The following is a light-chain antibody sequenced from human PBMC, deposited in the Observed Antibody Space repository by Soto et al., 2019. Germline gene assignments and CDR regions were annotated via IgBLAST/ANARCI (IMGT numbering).Light chain of an antibody. J-gene: IGKJ4*01. Sequence: EIQMTQSPSTLSASLGDKDNITCRASQSVNRWLSWYQQKPGKAPNLLIYDASSLESGVPSRFSGSGFGTEFTLTISSLQPDDFATYYCQQYNSYSLTFGGGTKVEIK. CDR3: QQYNSYSLT. CDR1: QSVNRW. V-gene: IGKV1-5*01. CDR2: DAS.